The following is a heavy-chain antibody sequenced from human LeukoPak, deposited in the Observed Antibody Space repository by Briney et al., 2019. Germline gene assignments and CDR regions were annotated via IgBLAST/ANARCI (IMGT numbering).Heavy chain of an antibody. Sequence: GGSLRLSCAASGFTFSSYAMSWVRQAPGKGLEWVSAISGSGGSTYYADSVKGRSTISRDNSKNTLYLQMSSLRAEDTAVYYCAKVGYSGYDYRAFDIWGQGTMVTVSS. J-gene: IGHJ3*02. D-gene: IGHD5-12*01. V-gene: IGHV3-23*01. CDR3: AKVGYSGYDYRAFDI. CDR1: GFTFSSYA. CDR2: ISGSGGST.